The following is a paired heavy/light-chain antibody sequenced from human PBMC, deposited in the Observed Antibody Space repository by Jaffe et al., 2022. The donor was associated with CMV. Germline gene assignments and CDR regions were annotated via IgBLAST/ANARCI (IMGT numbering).Light chain of an antibody. J-gene: IGKJ1*01. V-gene: IGKV1-39*01. CDR1: QFISSH. Sequence: DIQLTQSPSSLSASVGDRVEITCRASQFISSHLNWYQQKPGRAPKLLIYAASTLQSGVPSRFSGYRSGTDYSLIISGLQAEDFATYFCQQTSSAPRTFGQGTKVEIK. CDR2: AAS. CDR3: QQTSSAPRT.
Heavy chain of an antibody. Sequence: QVQLQQWGTGLLKPSETLSLTCGVSGGSFSAFYWSWIRQSPGKGLEWMGEISPSGITNYNPSLENRVAISVDTSKKQLSLNLTSVTAADTALYYCARNKNSFYYGMDVWGQGTTVTVSS. D-gene: IGHD3-16*02. V-gene: IGHV4-34*01. CDR3: ARNKNSFYYGMDV. CDR2: ISPSGIT. CDR1: GGSFSAFY. J-gene: IGHJ6*02.